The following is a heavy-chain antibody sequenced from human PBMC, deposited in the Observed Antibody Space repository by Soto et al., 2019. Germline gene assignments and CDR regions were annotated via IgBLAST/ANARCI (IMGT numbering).Heavy chain of an antibody. Sequence: ASVQGSCKASGYSFTTYKIPWVRQAPGQSLEWMGWVNGDSDYTVYSQNFQGRVTITRDTSANTVYMELSSLTSEDTAMYYCARDVGSFDSWG. CDR1: GYSFTTYK. CDR3: ARDVGSFDS. J-gene: IGHJ4*01. D-gene: IGHD1-26*01. CDR2: VNGDSDYT. V-gene: IGHV1-3*01.